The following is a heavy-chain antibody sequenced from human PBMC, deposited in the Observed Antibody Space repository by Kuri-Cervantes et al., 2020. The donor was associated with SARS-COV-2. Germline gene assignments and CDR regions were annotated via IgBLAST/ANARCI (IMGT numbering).Heavy chain of an antibody. J-gene: IGHJ3*02. CDR1: GFTFSRDW. CDR3: ARDIVVVVAATPGDAFDI. Sequence: GGSLRLSWAASGFTFSRDWMSWVRQAPGKGLEWVANIKQDGSEKYYVESVKGRFTISRDNAKNSLYLQMNSLRAEDTAVYYCARDIVVVVAATPGDAFDIWGQGTMVTVSS. D-gene: IGHD2-15*01. CDR2: IKQDGSEK. V-gene: IGHV3-7*01.